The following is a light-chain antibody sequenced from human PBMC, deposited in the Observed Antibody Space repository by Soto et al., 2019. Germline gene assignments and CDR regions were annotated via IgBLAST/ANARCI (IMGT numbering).Light chain of an antibody. Sequence: DIPMTQSPSSLSASVGDRVTITCRASQSISSYLSWYQQKPGKAPKLLIYAASSLQSGVPSRFSGSGSGTDFTLTISSLQPEDFATYYCQQSYSIPPEITFGQGTRLEIK. CDR3: QQSYSIPPEIT. CDR1: QSISSY. CDR2: AAS. J-gene: IGKJ5*01. V-gene: IGKV1-39*01.